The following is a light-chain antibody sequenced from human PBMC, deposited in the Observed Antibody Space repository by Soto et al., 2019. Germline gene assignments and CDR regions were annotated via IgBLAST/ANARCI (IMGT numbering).Light chain of an antibody. CDR3: AAWDDNLNGPL. V-gene: IGLV1-44*01. Sequence: QSVLTQPPSLSGTPGQRVTISCSGSNSNIGRYSVNWYQHFPGTAPKILIYSDDERPSGVLDRFSGSKSGTSASLAISGLQSEDEDAYYCAAWDDNLNGPLFGGGTQLTVL. CDR1: NSNIGRYS. CDR2: SDD. J-gene: IGLJ3*02.